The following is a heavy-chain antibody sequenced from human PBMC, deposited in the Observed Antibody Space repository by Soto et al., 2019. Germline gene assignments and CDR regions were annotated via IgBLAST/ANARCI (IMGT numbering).Heavy chain of an antibody. J-gene: IGHJ6*02. CDR2: VHPGDSDT. Sequence: PGESLKISCKGVGYSFTSYWIGWVRQLPEKGLEWMGIVHPGDSDTTYSPSFQGQVTMSADKSLSTAYLQWNSLKASDTAMYYCARVALQDYYYYDMDVWGQGTTVTVSS. CDR3: ARVALQDYYYYDMDV. CDR1: GYSFTSYW. V-gene: IGHV5-51*01.